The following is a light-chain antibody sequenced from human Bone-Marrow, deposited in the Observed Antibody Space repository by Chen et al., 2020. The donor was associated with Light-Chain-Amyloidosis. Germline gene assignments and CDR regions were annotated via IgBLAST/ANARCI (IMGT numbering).Light chain of an antibody. J-gene: IGLJ2*01. CDR1: DLPTKY. CDR3: QSADSSGTYEVI. CDR2: RDT. V-gene: IGLV3-25*03. Sequence: SSQPTQPPSVSVSPGQTARVPCSGDDLPTKYAYWYQQKPGQAPVLVIHRDTERPSGISERFSGSSSGTTATLTISGVQAEDEADYHCQSADSSGTYEVIFGGGTKLTVL.